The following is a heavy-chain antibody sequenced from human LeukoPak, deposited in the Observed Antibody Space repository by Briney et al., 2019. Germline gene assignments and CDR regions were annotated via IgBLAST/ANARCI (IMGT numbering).Heavy chain of an antibody. Sequence: ASLKVSCKASGCTFSSYAISWVRQAPGQGLEWMGGIIPIFGTANYAQKFQGRVTITADESTSTAYMELSSLRSEDTAVYYCARTPERKKYNWFDPWGQGTLVTVSS. J-gene: IGHJ5*02. D-gene: IGHD1-1*01. CDR3: ARTPERKKYNWFDP. CDR2: IIPIFGTA. CDR1: GCTFSSYA. V-gene: IGHV1-69*13.